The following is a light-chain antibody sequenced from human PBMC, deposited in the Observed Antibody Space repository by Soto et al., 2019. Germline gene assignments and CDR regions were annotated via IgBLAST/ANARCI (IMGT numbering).Light chain of an antibody. CDR3: QLSYTAPPFT. Sequence: DIQMTQSPSSLSASVGASVTITCRASQNIYNYLNWYQQKPGKAPRLLIYAASTLHSGVPSRFTGSGSGTDFSLTINGLQPEDFATYYCQLSYTAPPFTFGQGTRLEI. J-gene: IGKJ2*01. CDR1: QNIYNY. V-gene: IGKV1-39*01. CDR2: AAS.